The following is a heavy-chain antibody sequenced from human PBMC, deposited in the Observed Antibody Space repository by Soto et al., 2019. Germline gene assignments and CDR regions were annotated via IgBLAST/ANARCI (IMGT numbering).Heavy chain of an antibody. CDR1: GFTFSSYA. CDR2: ISGSGSVGRT. CDR3: AKGSTSGWSYYNYGMDV. D-gene: IGHD6-19*01. J-gene: IGHJ6*02. V-gene: IGHV3-23*01. Sequence: GGSLRLSCSVSGFTFSSYAMSWVRQAPGKGLEWVAAISGSGSVGRTYYADSVKGRFTISRDNSKKTLYLQMNSLRVEETAVYYCAKGSTSGWSYYNYGMDVWGQGTTVTVSS.